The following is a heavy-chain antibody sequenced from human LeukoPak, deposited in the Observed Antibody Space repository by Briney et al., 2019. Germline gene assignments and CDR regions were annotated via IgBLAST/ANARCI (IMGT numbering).Heavy chain of an antibody. V-gene: IGHV3-7*01. CDR2: IKEDGSRE. Sequence: GGSLRLSCAASGFTFSSYSMNWVRQAPGKGPEWVANIKEDGSREYYVDSVKGRFTISRDNAKNSLYLQMDSLTAEDTAVYYCARDSPGYGAYVSWGQGTLVSVSS. CDR3: ARDSPGYGAYVS. D-gene: IGHD5-12*01. CDR1: GFTFSSYS. J-gene: IGHJ1*01.